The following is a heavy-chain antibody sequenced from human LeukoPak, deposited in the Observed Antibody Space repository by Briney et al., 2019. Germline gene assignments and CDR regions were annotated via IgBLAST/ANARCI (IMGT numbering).Heavy chain of an antibody. Sequence: GGSLRLSCAASGFTFSSYGMHWVRQAPGKGLEWVAVISYDGSNKYYADSVKGRFTISRDNSKNTLYLQMNSLRAEDTAVYYCAKDFRGSGMDVWGQGTTVTVSS. CDR1: GFTFSSYG. CDR2: ISYDGSNK. D-gene: IGHD3-10*01. J-gene: IGHJ6*02. CDR3: AKDFRGSGMDV. V-gene: IGHV3-30*18.